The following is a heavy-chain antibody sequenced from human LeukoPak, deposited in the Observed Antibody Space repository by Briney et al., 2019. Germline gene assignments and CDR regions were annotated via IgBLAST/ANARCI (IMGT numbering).Heavy chain of an antibody. J-gene: IGHJ4*02. D-gene: IGHD1-26*01. V-gene: IGHV3-30*02. CDR2: IRYDGSSQ. CDR1: GLTFTNYG. Sequence: GGSLRLSCVASGLTFTNYGIHWVRQAPGKGLEWLAFIRYDGSSQYYADSVKGRFTVSRDNSKNTVYLQMNSLGVEDTAVYYCAREAVGATSLDFWGQGTLVTVSS. CDR3: AREAVGATSLDF.